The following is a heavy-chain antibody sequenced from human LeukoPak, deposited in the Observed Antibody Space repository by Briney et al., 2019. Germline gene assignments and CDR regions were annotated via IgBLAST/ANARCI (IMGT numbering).Heavy chain of an antibody. V-gene: IGHV3-23*01. CDR1: GFIFSNYA. J-gene: IGHJ4*02. Sequence: QAGASLRLSCAASGFIFSNYAMYWVRQAPGKGLEWVSAISGRSNNTYYADSVKGRFTISRDSSKNTLYLQMNSLRADGTAVYYCAKWGDYDVLTGYYVSDFWGQGTLVTVSS. CDR3: AKWGDYDVLTGYYVSDF. D-gene: IGHD3-9*01. CDR2: ISGRSNNT.